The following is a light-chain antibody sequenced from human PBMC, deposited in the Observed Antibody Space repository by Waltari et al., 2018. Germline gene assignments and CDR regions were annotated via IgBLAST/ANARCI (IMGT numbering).Light chain of an antibody. CDR1: CSNTGRNT. Sequence: QSVMTQPPPAPLTPARRAHLPFSGSCSNTGRNTANWYQQLPGPAPKLLIYSNNQRPSGVPDRFSGSKSGTSASLAISGLQSEDEADYYCAAWDDSLNGPVFGGGTKLTVL. CDR2: SNN. J-gene: IGLJ2*01. V-gene: IGLV1-44*01. CDR3: AAWDDSLNGPV.